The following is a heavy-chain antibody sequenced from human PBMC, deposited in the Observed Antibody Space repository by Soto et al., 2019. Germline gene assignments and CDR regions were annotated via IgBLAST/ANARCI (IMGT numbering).Heavy chain of an antibody. Sequence: SETLSLTFAVPFGSISFRTYSWSCILHPPGKCLEWIGYIYYSGSTNYNPALKSRVTISVDTSKNQFSLKLSSVTAADTAVYYCARVPPGDILTGYWFDPWGQGTLVTGSS. D-gene: IGHD3-9*01. CDR1: FGSISFRTYS. CDR3: ARVPPGDILTGYWFDP. J-gene: IGHJ5*02. CDR2: IYYSGST. V-gene: IGHV4-61*01.